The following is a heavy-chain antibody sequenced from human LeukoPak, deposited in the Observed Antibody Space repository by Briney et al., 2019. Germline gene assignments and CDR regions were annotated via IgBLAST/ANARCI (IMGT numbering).Heavy chain of an antibody. J-gene: IGHJ3*02. CDR1: GFTSSDYS. V-gene: IGHV3-48*02. CDR3: AREGYYGAFDI. D-gene: IGHD3-10*01. CDR2: IGANSAI. Sequence: GRSLRLSCAGAGFTSSDYSMNWVRQAPGKGLEWVSYIGANSAIYYADSVKGRFTISRDNAKNSLSLQMNSLRDDDTAVYYCAREGYYGAFDIWGQGTMVTVSS.